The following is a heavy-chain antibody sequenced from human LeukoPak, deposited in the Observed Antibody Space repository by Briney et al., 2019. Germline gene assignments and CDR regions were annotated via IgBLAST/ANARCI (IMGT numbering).Heavy chain of an antibody. Sequence: SGTLSLTCTVSDGSISNYYWSWIRQPPGKGLELIGYIYCSGSTNYNPSLKTRVTISVDTSKNQFSLKLSSVTAADTAVYYCARLSGWLFDYWGQGTLVTVSS. V-gene: IGHV4-59*01. CDR1: DGSISNYY. D-gene: IGHD6-19*01. J-gene: IGHJ4*02. CDR3: ARLSGWLFDY. CDR2: IYCSGST.